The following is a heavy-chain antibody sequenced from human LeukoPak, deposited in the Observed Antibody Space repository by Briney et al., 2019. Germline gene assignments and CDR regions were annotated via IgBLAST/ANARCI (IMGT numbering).Heavy chain of an antibody. D-gene: IGHD3-3*01. V-gene: IGHV1-8*01. CDR3: ARGDSYYDFWSGYYNRRGAHYYMDV. CDR1: GYTFTNYD. CDR2: TNPNSGNT. Sequence: ASVKVSCKASGYTFTNYDINWVRQATGQGLEWMGWTNPNSGNTGYAQKFQGRVTMTRNTSISTAYMELSSLRSEDTAVYYCARGDSYYDFWSGYYNRRGAHYYMDVWGKGATVTVSS. J-gene: IGHJ6*03.